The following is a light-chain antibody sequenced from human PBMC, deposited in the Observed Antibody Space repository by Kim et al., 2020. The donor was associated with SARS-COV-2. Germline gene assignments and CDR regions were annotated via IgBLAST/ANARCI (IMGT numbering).Light chain of an antibody. CDR3: QQYGSSPPYT. CDR2: GAS. V-gene: IGKV3-20*01. Sequence: SPGERATLTCRASQSVGSSYLAWYQQKPGQAPRLLIDGASSRATGIPDRFSGSGSGTDFTLTISRLEPEDFAVYYCQQYGSSPPYTFGQGSKLEI. J-gene: IGKJ2*01. CDR1: QSVGSSY.